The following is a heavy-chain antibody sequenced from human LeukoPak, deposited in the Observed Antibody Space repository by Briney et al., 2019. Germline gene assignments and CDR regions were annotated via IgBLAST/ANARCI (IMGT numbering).Heavy chain of an antibody. CDR3: ARANFKGLTYYYDSSGYSD. D-gene: IGHD3-22*01. CDR2: IIPIFGTA. CDR1: GGTFSSYA. J-gene: IGHJ4*02. Sequence: GSSVKVSCKASGGTFSSYAINWVRQAPGQGLEWMGRIIPIFGTANYAQKFQGRVTITTDESTSTAYMELSSLRSEDTAVYYCARANFKGLTYYYDSSGYSDWGQGTLVTVSS. V-gene: IGHV1-69*05.